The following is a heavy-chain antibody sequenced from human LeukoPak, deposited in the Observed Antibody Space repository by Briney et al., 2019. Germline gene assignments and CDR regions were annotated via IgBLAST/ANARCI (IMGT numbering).Heavy chain of an antibody. CDR1: GFTFSSYW. CDR2: IWYDGSNT. CDR3: ARDPFGQSYGNLFDY. V-gene: IGHV3-33*08. D-gene: IGHD3-10*01. J-gene: IGHJ4*02. Sequence: GGSLRLSCAASGFTFSSYWMTWVRQPPGKGLEWVAIIWYDGSNTYYADSVKGRFTISRDNSKNTLYLQMNSLRAEDTAIYYCARDPFGQSYGNLFDYWGQGTLVTVSS.